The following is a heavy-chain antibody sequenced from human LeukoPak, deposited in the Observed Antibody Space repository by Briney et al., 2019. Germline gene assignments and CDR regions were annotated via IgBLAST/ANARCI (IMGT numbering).Heavy chain of an antibody. V-gene: IGHV3-15*01. CDR3: TTMAYCGGDCYP. CDR2: IKSKTDGGTT. J-gene: IGHJ5*02. Sequence: PGGSLRLSCAASGFTFSNAWMSWVRQAPGKGLEWVGRIKSKTDGGTTDYAAPVKGRFTISRDDSKSTLYLQMNSLKTEDTAVYYCTTMAYCGGDCYPWGQGTLVTVSS. CDR1: GFTFSNAW. D-gene: IGHD2-21*02.